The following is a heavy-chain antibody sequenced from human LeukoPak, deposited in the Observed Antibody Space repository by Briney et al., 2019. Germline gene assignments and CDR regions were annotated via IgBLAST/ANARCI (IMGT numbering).Heavy chain of an antibody. CDR1: GGSISSSSYY. V-gene: IGHV4-39*07. Sequence: PSETLSLTCTVSGGSISSSSYYWGWIRQPPGKGLEWIGSIYYSGSTYYNPSLKSRVTISVDTSKNQFSLKLTSVTAADTAVYYCARVPSTWFDPWGQGTLVTVSS. CDR2: IYYSGST. CDR3: ARVPSTWFDP. J-gene: IGHJ5*02. D-gene: IGHD2-2*01.